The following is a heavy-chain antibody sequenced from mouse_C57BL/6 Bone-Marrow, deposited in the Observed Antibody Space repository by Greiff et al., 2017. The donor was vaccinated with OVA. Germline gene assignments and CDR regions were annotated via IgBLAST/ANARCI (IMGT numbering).Heavy chain of an antibody. CDR1: GYTFTSYW. CDR3: ARSRGGLLRFDY. J-gene: IGHJ2*01. V-gene: IGHV1-72*01. CDR2: IDPNSGGT. D-gene: IGHD2-3*01. Sequence: SCKASGYTFTSYWMHWVKQRPGRGLEWIGRIDPNSGGTKYNEKFKSKATLTVDKPSSTAYMQLSSLTSEDSAVYYCARSRGGLLRFDYWGQGTTLTVSS.